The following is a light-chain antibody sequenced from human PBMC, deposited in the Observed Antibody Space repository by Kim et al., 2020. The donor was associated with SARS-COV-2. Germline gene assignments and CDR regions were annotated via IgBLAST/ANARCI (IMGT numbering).Light chain of an antibody. CDR3: QQYNNWPPYT. V-gene: IGKV3-15*01. CDR1: QRVSSN. Sequence: VYPGERAPPSCRARQRVSSNLAWYQQRPARAPRLLIYGASTRATGIPARFSGSGSGTEFPLTISRLQSEDFAVYYCQQYNNWPPYTFGQGTKLEI. CDR2: GAS. J-gene: IGKJ2*01.